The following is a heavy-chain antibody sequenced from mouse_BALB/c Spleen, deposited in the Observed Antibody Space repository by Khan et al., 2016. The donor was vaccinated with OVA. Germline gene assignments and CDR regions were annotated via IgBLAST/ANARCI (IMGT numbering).Heavy chain of an antibody. CDR1: GYTFTDYY. CDR2: VNPYNGGT. D-gene: IGHD2-14*01. Sequence: EVQLQQSGPELVKPGASVKMSCKASGYTFTDYYMDWVKQSHGESFEWIGRVNPYNGGTSYNQKFKGKATLTVDKSSSTAYMELNRLTSEDSAVYYCARGNPWYALDYWGQGTTLTVSS. V-gene: IGHV1-19*01. CDR3: ARGNPWYALDY. J-gene: IGHJ2*01.